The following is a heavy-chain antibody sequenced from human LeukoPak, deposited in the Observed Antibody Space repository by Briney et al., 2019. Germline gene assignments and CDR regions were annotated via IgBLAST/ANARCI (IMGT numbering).Heavy chain of an antibody. V-gene: IGHV3-30-3*01. CDR3: ARDPYSSSWYGLKIDY. CDR1: GFTFSSYA. Sequence: GGSLRLSCAASGFTFSSYAMHWVRQAPGKGLEWVAVISYDGSNKHYADSVKGRFTISRDNSKNTLYLQMNSLRAEDTAVYYCARDPYSSSWYGLKIDYWGQGTLVTVSS. CDR2: ISYDGSNK. J-gene: IGHJ4*02. D-gene: IGHD6-13*01.